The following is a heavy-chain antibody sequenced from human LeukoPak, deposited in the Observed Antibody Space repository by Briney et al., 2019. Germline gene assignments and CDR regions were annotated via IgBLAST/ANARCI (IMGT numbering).Heavy chain of an antibody. V-gene: IGHV3-30*04. D-gene: IGHD5-12*01. CDR1: GFTFSRNP. CDR2: ISYDGSNK. J-gene: IGHJ4*02. Sequence: GGSLRLSCAASGFTFSRNPIHWVRQAPGKGLEWVAVISYDGSNKYYADSVKGRFTISRDNSKNTLYLQMNSLRAEDTAVYYCAKGKWLPHYFDYWGQGTLVTVSS. CDR3: AKGKWLPHYFDY.